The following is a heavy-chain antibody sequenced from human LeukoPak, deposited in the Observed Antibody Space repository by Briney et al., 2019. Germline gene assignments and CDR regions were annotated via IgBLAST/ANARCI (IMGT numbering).Heavy chain of an antibody. J-gene: IGHJ4*02. CDR1: VFTFSDYY. CDR2: IDGSRRYL. V-gene: IGHV3-11*05. D-gene: IGHD3-22*01. Sequence: GGSLRLSCAASVFTFSDYYMSWVREAPGKGLEWGSYIDGSRRYLYYADSVKGRFTISRDNAENSLFLQMNSLRGEDTAVYYCVRAYSRGYSDDFDYWGQGTLVTVSS. CDR3: VRAYSRGYSDDFDY.